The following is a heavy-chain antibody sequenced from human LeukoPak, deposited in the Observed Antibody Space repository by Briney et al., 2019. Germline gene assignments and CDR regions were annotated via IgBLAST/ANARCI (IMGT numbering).Heavy chain of an antibody. V-gene: IGHV3-9*01. J-gene: IGHJ4*02. Sequence: GRSLRLSCAASGFTFDEYAMHWVRQAPGKGLEWVSGISWNSGSIGYADSVKGRFTISRDSAKNSLYLQMNSLRVEDTALYYCAKDTTAVAGSPFDYWGQGALVTVSS. CDR2: ISWNSGSI. D-gene: IGHD6-19*01. CDR1: GFTFDEYA. CDR3: AKDTTAVAGSPFDY.